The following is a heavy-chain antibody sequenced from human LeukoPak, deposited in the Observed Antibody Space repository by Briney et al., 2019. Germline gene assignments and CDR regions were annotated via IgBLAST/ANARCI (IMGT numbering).Heavy chain of an antibody. CDR1: GGTFNTYA. Sequence: SVKVSCKASGGTFNTYAISWVRQAPGQGLEWMGGIIPIFATPTYAQKFQGGVTITRDDSSSTAYMELNSLRSDDTAVYYCAKSLSSCSSTGCPSPYYYYYMDVWGEGTTVTVSS. J-gene: IGHJ6*03. D-gene: IGHD2-2*01. CDR3: AKSLSSCSSTGCPSPYYYYYMDV. CDR2: IIPIFATP. V-gene: IGHV1-69*05.